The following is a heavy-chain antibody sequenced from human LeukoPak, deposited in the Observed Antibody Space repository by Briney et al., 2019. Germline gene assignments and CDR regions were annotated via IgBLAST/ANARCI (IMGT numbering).Heavy chain of an antibody. D-gene: IGHD3-10*01. CDR3: ARDLRYYGSGSYYAPGVRWFDP. V-gene: IGHV3-11*04. CDR1: GFTFSDYY. CDR2: ISSSSSTI. Sequence: GGSLRLSCAASGFTFSDYYMSWIRQAPGKGLEWVSYISSSSSTIYYADSVKGRFTISRDNAKNSLYLQMNSLRAEDTAVYYCARDLRYYGSGSYYAPGVRWFDPWGQGTLVTVSS. J-gene: IGHJ5*02.